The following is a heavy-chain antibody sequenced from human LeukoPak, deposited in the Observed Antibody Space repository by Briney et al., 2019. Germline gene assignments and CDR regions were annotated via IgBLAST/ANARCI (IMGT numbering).Heavy chain of an antibody. V-gene: IGHV5-51*01. CDR1: GYIFTKYW. D-gene: IGHD6-13*01. J-gene: IGHJ4*02. CDR2: IYPGDSDS. Sequence: GESLKISCKGSGYIFTKYWIGWVRRMPGKGLECMGIIYPGDSDSRYRPSFQGQVTISADKSINTAYLQWSSLKASDTAMYYCARHALGIAAAPFDYWGQGTLVTVSS. CDR3: ARHALGIAAAPFDY.